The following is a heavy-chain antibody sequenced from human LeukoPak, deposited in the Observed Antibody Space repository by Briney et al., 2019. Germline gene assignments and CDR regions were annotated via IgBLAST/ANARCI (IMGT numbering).Heavy chain of an antibody. CDR1: GYTFAGYY. CDR2: SKPNSGGT. Sequence: ASVKVSCKASGYTFAGYYVHWVRQAPGQGLEWMGWSKPNSGGTQYAQRFRGRVTMTRDTSITTAYMELTGLRSDDTAVYFCASAESHDYGETWGLGTLVTVSS. J-gene: IGHJ4*02. D-gene: IGHD4-17*01. CDR3: ASAESHDYGET. V-gene: IGHV1-2*02.